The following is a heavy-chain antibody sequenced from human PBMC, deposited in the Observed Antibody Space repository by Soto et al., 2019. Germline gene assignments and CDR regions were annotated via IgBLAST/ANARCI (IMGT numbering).Heavy chain of an antibody. CDR3: ARHRRSTVAKFYFDN. CDR2: IFDSGNA. Sequence: QVQLQESGPGLVKPSETLSLTCTVSGGSINSYCWIWIRQPPGKGLEWIAYIFDSGNANYNPSLKSRVTISVDTSKNQFSLKLTSVTAADTAVYYCARHRRSTVAKFYFDNWGQGAQVTVSS. V-gene: IGHV4-59*08. D-gene: IGHD5-12*01. J-gene: IGHJ4*02. CDR1: GGSINSYC.